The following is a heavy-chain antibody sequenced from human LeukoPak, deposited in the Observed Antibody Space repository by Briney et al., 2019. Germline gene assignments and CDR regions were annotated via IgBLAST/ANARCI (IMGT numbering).Heavy chain of an antibody. V-gene: IGHV3-66*02. CDR2: IYSGGST. CDR3: AREMATIRDY. CDR1: GFTVSSDY. J-gene: IGHJ4*02. Sequence: GGSLRLSCAASGFTVSSDYMSWVRQAPGKGLEWVSVIYSGGSTYYADSVKGRFTISRDNSKNTLYLQMNSLRAEDTAVYYCAREMATIRDYWGQGTLVTVSS. D-gene: IGHD5-24*01.